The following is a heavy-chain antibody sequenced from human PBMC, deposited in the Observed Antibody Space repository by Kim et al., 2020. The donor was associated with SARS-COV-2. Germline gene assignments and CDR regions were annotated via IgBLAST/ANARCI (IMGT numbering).Heavy chain of an antibody. CDR3: TRVPGTGLAFWDDFDI. CDR1: GFAFSGSA. CDR2: IRSKPDSYAT. Sequence: GGSLRLSCAASGFAFSGSAMHWVRQASGKGLEWVGGIRSKPDSYATADAAPVKGRFTISREDSKNTAQLQMNNLKTEDTAVYDCTRVPGTGLAFWDDFDIWGDGTLVSVSS. D-gene: IGHD3-3*01. J-gene: IGHJ3*02. V-gene: IGHV3-73*01.